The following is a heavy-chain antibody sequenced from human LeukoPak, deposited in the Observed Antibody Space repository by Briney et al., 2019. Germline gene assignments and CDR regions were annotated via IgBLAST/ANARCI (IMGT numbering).Heavy chain of an antibody. J-gene: IGHJ4*02. V-gene: IGHV4-34*01. Sequence: PSETLSLTCAVYGGSFSDYYWSWIRQPPGKGLEWIGEINHSGSTNYNPSLKSRVTISVDTSKNQFSLKLSSVTAADTAVYYCAGGYVGTMIVGVYFVYWGQGTLVTVSS. D-gene: IGHD3-22*01. CDR2: INHSGST. CDR3: AGGYVGTMIVGVYFVY. CDR1: GGSFSDYY.